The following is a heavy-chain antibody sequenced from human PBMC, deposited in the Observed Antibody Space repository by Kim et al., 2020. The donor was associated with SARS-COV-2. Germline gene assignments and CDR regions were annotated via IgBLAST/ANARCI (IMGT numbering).Heavy chain of an antibody. D-gene: IGHD3-22*01. J-gene: IGHJ6*02. CDR3: ARGRYYYDSSGYYNV. V-gene: IGHV4-59*09. Sequence: PSLKSRVTISVDPSKNQFSLTLSSVTAADTAVYYCARGRYYYDSSGYYNVWGQGTTVTVSS.